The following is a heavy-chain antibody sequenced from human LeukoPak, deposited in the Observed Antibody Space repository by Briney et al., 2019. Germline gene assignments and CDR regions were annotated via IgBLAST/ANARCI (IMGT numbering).Heavy chain of an antibody. D-gene: IGHD6-19*01. CDR1: GFTFSSYA. V-gene: IGHV3-23*01. Sequence: PGGSLRLSCAASGFTFSSYAMSWVRQAPGKGLEWVSAISGSGGSTYYADSVKGRFTISRDNSKNTLYLKMNSLRAEDTAVYYCAKGGPGWGDYYYYYMDVWGKGTTVTVSS. CDR2: ISGSGGST. CDR3: AKGGPGWGDYYYYYMDV. J-gene: IGHJ6*03.